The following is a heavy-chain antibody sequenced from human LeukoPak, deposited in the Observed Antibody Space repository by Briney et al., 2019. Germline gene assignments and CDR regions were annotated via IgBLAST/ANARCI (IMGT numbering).Heavy chain of an antibody. D-gene: IGHD5-12*01. CDR2: ISGSGGST. CDR3: AKDGAWIIFSWFDP. Sequence: GSLRLSCAGSGFTFSSYAMSWVRPAPGKGLEWVSAISGSGGSTYYADSVKGRFTISRDNSKSTLYLQMNSLRAEDTAVYYCAKDGAWIIFSWFDPWGQGTLVTVSS. CDR1: GFTFSSYA. V-gene: IGHV3-23*01. J-gene: IGHJ5*02.